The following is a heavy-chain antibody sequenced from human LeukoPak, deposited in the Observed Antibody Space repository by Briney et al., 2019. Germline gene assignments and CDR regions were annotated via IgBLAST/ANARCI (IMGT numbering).Heavy chain of an antibody. J-gene: IGHJ3*02. CDR3: AKAITMIVVVTGGAFDI. CDR2: ISWNSGSI. CDR1: GFTFDDYA. D-gene: IGHD3-22*01. Sequence: GGSLRLSCAASGFTFDDYAMHWVRQAPGKGLEWVSGISWNSGSIGYADSVKGRFTISRDNAKNSLYLQMNSLRAEDTALYYCAKAITMIVVVTGGAFDIWGQGTMVTVSS. V-gene: IGHV3-9*01.